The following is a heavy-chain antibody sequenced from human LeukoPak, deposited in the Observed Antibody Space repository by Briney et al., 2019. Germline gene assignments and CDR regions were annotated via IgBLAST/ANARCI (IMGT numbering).Heavy chain of an antibody. CDR2: IYYSGST. V-gene: IGHV4-59*01. J-gene: IGHJ5*02. CDR1: GGSISSYY. Sequence: SETLSLTRTVSGGSISSYYWSWIRQPPGKGLEWIGYIYYSGSTNYNPSLKSRVTISVDTSKNQFSLKLSSVTAADTAVYYCARDRERGFDPWGQGTLVTVSS. CDR3: ARDRERGFDP.